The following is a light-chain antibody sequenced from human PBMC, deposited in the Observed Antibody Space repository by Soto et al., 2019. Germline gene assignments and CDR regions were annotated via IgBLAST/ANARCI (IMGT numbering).Light chain of an antibody. CDR3: QQYDNLPLT. Sequence: DIQMTQPPSSLSASVGDRVTITCRASQSISSYLNWYQQKPGQAPKLLIYDASNLETGVPSRFSGSGSGTDFTFTISSLQPEDIATYYCQQYDNLPLTFGGGTKVDIK. J-gene: IGKJ4*01. CDR1: QSISSY. CDR2: DAS. V-gene: IGKV1-33*01.